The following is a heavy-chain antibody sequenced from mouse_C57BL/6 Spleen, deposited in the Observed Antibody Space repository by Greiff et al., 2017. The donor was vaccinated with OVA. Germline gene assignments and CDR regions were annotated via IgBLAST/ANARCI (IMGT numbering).Heavy chain of an antibody. V-gene: IGHV3-6*01. CDR3: ARGRCDYDYDGGFAY. D-gene: IGHD2-4*01. CDR1: GYSITSGYY. J-gene: IGHJ3*01. Sequence: EVKLMESGPGLVKPSQSLSLTCSVTGYSITSGYYWNWIRQFPGNKLEWMGYISYDGSNNYNPSLKNRISITRDTSKNQFFLKLNSVTTEDTATYYCARGRCDYDYDGGFAYWGQGTLVTVSA. CDR2: ISYDGSN.